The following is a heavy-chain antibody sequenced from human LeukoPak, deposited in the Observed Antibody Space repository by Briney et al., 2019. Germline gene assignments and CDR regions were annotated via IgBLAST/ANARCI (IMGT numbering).Heavy chain of an antibody. D-gene: IGHD3-10*01. V-gene: IGHV3-66*04. CDR3: ARLWFGNYFDY. J-gene: IGHJ4*02. CDR1: GFTVSSNY. Sequence: GGSLRLSCAASGFTVSSNYMSWVRQAPGKGLEWVSVIYSGGSTYYPDSVQCRFTISRDNSKHPLYLQMNSLRAEDTAVYYCARLWFGNYFDYWGQGTLVTVSS. CDR2: IYSGGST.